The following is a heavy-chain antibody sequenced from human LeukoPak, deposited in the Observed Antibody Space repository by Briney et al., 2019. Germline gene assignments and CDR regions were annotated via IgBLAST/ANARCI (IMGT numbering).Heavy chain of an antibody. J-gene: IGHJ4*02. V-gene: IGHV4-59*11. CDR1: GGSISSHY. CDR2: IHYSGST. CDR3: ARYYYDTSEYFYFDS. Sequence: SETLSLTCTVSGGSISSHYWSRIRQPPGKGLEWIGYIHYSGSTTYSPSLKSRVTMSLDTSKSHFSLKLSSVTAADTALYYCARYYYDTSEYFYFDSWGQGTLVTVSS. D-gene: IGHD3-22*01.